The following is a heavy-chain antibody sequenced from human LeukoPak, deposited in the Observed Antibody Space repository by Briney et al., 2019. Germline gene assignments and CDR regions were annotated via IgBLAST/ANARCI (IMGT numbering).Heavy chain of an antibody. V-gene: IGHV3-7*01. CDR2: IKQDGSEK. CDR3: ARDPGYCSGGSCYPSHYFDY. D-gene: IGHD2-15*01. J-gene: IGHJ4*02. CDR1: GFTFSSYW. Sequence: GGSLRLSCAASGFTFSSYWMSWVRQAPGKGLEWVANIKQDGSEKYYVDSVKGRFTISRDNAKNSLYLQMNSLRAEDTAVYYCARDPGYCSGGSCYPSHYFDYWGQGTLDTVSS.